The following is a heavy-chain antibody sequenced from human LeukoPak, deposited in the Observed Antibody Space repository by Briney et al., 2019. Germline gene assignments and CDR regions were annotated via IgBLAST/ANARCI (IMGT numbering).Heavy chain of an antibody. V-gene: IGHV4-34*01. CDR1: GGSFSGYY. CDR3: ARGRYYYDSSGPIDY. J-gene: IGHJ4*02. D-gene: IGHD3-22*01. CDR2: INHSGST. Sequence: PSETLSLTCAVYGGSFSGYYWSWIRQPSGKGLEWIGEINHSGSTNYNPSLKSRVTIPVDTSKNQFSLKLSSVTAADTAVYYCARGRYYYDSSGPIDYWGQGTLVTVSS.